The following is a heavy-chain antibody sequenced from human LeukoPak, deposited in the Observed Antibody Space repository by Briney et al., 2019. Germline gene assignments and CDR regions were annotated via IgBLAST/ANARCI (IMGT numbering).Heavy chain of an antibody. D-gene: IGHD3-22*01. J-gene: IGHJ3*02. CDR3: ARDLVYYDSSGYYSLLAFDI. Sequence: GGSLRLSCAVSGFAFGSEAMSWVRQSPARGLEWVASISPGGGTTYYADYVKGRFTISRDNSKHTVYLQMDSLRAEDTAVYYCARDLVYYDSSGYYSLLAFDIWGQGTMVTVSS. CDR1: GFAFGSEA. V-gene: IGHV3-23*01. CDR2: ISPGGGTT.